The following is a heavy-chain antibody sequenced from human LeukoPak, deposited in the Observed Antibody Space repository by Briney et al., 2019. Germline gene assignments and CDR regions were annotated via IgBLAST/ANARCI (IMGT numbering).Heavy chain of an antibody. CDR3: ARVPGGMEWSDFDY. CDR2: ISGASSTI. Sequence: GGSLRLSCAASGFTFSSYSMNWVRQAPGKGLEWVSCISGASSTIYYADSVRGRFTISRDNAKNSLYLQMNSLRVEDTAVYYCARVPGGMEWSDFDYWGQGTLVAVSS. CDR1: GFTFSSYS. V-gene: IGHV3-48*04. D-gene: IGHD3-3*01. J-gene: IGHJ4*02.